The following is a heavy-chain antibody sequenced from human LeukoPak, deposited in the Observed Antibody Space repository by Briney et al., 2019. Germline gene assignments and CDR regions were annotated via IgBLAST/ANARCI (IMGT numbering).Heavy chain of an antibody. V-gene: IGHV4-38-2*02. CDR1: GFSISSGYY. CDR3: ARDAVYSSSWYVDP. J-gene: IGHJ5*02. Sequence: PSETLSLTCAVSGFSISSGYYWGWIRPPPGKGLEWIGSIYHSGSTYYYPSLKSRVTISVYTSKNQFSLKLSSVTAADTAVYYCARDAVYSSSWYVDPWGQGTLVTVSS. CDR2: IYHSGST. D-gene: IGHD6-13*01.